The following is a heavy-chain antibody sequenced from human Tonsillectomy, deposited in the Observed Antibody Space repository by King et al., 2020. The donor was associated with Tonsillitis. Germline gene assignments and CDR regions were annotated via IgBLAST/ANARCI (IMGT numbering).Heavy chain of an antibody. Sequence: VQLVESGGGLVQPGGSLRLSCAASGFTFSNYWMHWVRQAPGKGLVWVSRINSDGSSTSYADSVKGRFTISRDNAKNTLYLQMNSLRAEDTAVYYCARPYFYGSGSLREWGQGTLVTVSS. CDR3: ARPYFYGSGSLRE. CDR2: INSDGSST. V-gene: IGHV3-74*01. D-gene: IGHD3-10*01. CDR1: GFTFSNYW. J-gene: IGHJ4*02.